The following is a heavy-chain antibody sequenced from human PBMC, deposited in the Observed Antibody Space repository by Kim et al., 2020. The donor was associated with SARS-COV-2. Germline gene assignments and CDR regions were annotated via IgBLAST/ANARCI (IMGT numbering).Heavy chain of an antibody. J-gene: IGHJ5*02. D-gene: IGHD6-19*01. V-gene: IGHV3-11*06. CDR3: ARAGRIAVASSGHNWFDP. Sequence: KGRLTISRDNAKTSLYLQMDSLRPEDTAVYYCARAGRIAVASSGHNWFDPWGQGTLVTVSS.